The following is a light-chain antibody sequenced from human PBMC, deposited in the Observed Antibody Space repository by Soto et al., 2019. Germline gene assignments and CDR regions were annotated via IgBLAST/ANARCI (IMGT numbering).Light chain of an antibody. CDR2: AAS. CDR1: QGISNW. Sequence: DIQMFQSQSSVSASVGDRVTITCRASQGISNWLAWYQQQPGKAPKLLIYAASSLQSGVPSRFSGGGSGTHFTLIISSLQPEDFATYYCQQTNTFLPLTFGGGTKVDIK. V-gene: IGKV1-12*01. J-gene: IGKJ4*01. CDR3: QQTNTFLPLT.